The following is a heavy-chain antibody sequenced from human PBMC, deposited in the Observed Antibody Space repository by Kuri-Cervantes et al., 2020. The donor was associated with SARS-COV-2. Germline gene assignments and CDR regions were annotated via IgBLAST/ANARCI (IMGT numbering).Heavy chain of an antibody. CDR3: ARDFWPSGGYFDY. V-gene: IGHV1-8*03. D-gene: IGHD3-10*01. CDR1: GYTFTSYD. J-gene: IGHJ4*02. CDR2: MNPNSGNT. Sequence: ASVKVSCKASGYTFTSYDINWVRQATGQGLEWMGWMNPNSGNTGYAQKFQGRVTITRNTSISTAYMELSSLRSDDTAVYYCARDFWPSGGYFDYWGQGTLVTVSS.